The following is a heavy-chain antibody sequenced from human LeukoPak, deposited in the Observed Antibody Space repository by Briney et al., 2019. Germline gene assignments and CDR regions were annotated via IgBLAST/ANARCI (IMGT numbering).Heavy chain of an antibody. CDR1: GFTLSSYG. D-gene: IGHD3-10*01. V-gene: IGHV3-30*18. CDR3: AKETPGSGSYYMCYYYGMDV. Sequence: PGGSLRLSCAASGFTLSSYGMHWVRQAPGKGLEWVAVISYDGSNNYYADSVKGRFTISRDNSKNTLYLQMNSLRAKDTAVYYCAKETPGSGSYYMCYYYGMDVWGQGTTVTVSS. CDR2: ISYDGSNN. J-gene: IGHJ6*02.